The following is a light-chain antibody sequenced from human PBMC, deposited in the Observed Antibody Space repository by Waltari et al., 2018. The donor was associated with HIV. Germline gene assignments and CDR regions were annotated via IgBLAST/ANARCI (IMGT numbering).Light chain of an antibody. V-gene: IGKV1-39*01. CDR1: QSIDNF. J-gene: IGKJ1*01. CDR2: GAS. CDR3: QQSYTTRWT. Sequence: DIQMTQSPSSLSASVGDRVTITCRASQSIDNFLNWYQQKPGKAPNLLIYGASRLQSGVPSRFSGSGSGTDFTLTVNSLQPEDFATYYCQQSYTTRWTFGLGTKVEMK.